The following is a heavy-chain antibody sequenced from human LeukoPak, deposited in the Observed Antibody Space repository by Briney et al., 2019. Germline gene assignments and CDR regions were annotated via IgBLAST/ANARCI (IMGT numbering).Heavy chain of an antibody. J-gene: IGHJ3*02. CDR2: IYPGDSDT. CDR3: AIHKSGIVGATERMRAFDI. V-gene: IGHV5-51*01. CDR1: EYSFTSYW. Sequence: AGESLKISCKGSEYSFTSYWIGWVRQVPGKGLEWMGIIYPGDSDTRYSPSFQGQVTISADKSISTAYLQWSSLKASDTAMYYCAIHKSGIVGATERMRAFDIWGQGTMVTVSS. D-gene: IGHD1-26*01.